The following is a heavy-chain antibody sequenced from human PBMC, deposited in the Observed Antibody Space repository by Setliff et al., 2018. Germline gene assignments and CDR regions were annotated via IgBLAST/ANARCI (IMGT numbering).Heavy chain of an antibody. CDR2: INASGGST. J-gene: IGHJ4*02. V-gene: IGHV1-46*01. D-gene: IGHD6-13*01. Sequence: ASVKVSCKASGYTFTSYDINWVRQATGQGLEWMGIINASGGSTTYAQKFQGRVTMTRDTSTSTVYLEMTSLSSEDTAVYYCARGQAIRIRAAAGMWDRWGQGTLVTVSS. CDR1: GYTFTSYD. CDR3: ARGQAIRIRAAAGMWDR.